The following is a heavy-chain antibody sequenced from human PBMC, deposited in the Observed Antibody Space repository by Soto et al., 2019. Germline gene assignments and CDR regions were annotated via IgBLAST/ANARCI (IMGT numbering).Heavy chain of an antibody. D-gene: IGHD1-26*01. CDR1: GFTFSSYG. CDR2: ISYDGSNK. Sequence: GGSLRLSCAASGFTFSSYGMHWVREAPGKGLEWVAVISYDGSNKYYADSVKGRFTISRDNSKNTLYLQVNSLRAEDTAVYYCATDLYSGSSHPDYWGQGTLVTVSS. J-gene: IGHJ4*02. V-gene: IGHV3-30*03. CDR3: ATDLYSGSSHPDY.